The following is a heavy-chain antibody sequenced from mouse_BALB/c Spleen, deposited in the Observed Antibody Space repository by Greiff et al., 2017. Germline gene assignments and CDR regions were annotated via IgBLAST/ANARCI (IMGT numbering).Heavy chain of an antibody. CDR3: ARDRANWDYFDY. D-gene: IGHD4-1*01. Sequence: EVQLVESGGGLVQPGGSLKLSCAASGFTFSSYGMSWVRQTPDKRLELVATINSNGGSTYYPDSVKGRFTISRDNAKNTLYLQMSSLKSEDTAMYYCARDRANWDYFDYWGQGTTLTVSS. CDR1: GFTFSSYG. J-gene: IGHJ2*01. CDR2: INSNGGST. V-gene: IGHV5-6-3*01.